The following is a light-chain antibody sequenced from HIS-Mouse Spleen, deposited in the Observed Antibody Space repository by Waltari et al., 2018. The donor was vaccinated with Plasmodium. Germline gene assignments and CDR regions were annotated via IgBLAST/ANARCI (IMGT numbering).Light chain of an antibody. V-gene: IGLV3-25*03. CDR2: KDS. CDR1: ALPKHY. J-gene: IGLJ3*02. Sequence: SYELTQPPSVSVSPGQTARITCSGDALPKHYAYWYQQKPGQAPVLVIYKDSARPSGIPERFSGSSSGTTVTLTISGVQAEDEADYYCQSADSSGTPNWVFGGGTKLTVL. CDR3: QSADSSGTPNWV.